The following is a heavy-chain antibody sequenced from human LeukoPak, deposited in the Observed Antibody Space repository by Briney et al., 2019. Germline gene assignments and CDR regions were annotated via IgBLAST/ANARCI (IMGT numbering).Heavy chain of an antibody. CDR2: IYYSRTT. D-gene: IGHD3-10*01. CDR3: AREVLDYSGSGTYYRHFDF. CDR1: GVSINGFY. V-gene: IGHV4-59*01. J-gene: IGHJ4*02. Sequence: SETLSLTCTVSGVSINGFYWSWIRQPPGKGLEWIGYIYYSRTTNYNPSLRSRVTISVDTSKNQFSLKLSSVTAADTAVYYCAREVLDYSGSGTYYRHFDFWGQGTLVTVSS.